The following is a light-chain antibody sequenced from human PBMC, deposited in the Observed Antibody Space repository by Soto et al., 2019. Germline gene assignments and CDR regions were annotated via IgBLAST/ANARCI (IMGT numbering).Light chain of an antibody. J-gene: IGLJ1*01. CDR2: SNN. Sequence: QSVLTQPPSASGTPGQRVTISCSGSSSKIGSNTVNWYQQLPGTAPKLLIYSNNQRPSGVPDRFSGTKSGTSASLAISGLRSEDEADYYCAAWNDGLSGFVFGTGTKVTVL. V-gene: IGLV1-44*01. CDR1: SSKIGSNT. CDR3: AAWNDGLSGFV.